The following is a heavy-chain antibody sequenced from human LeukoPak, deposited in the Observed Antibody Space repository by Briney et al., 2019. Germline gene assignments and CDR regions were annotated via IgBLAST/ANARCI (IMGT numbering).Heavy chain of an antibody. CDR1: GFTFSSCA. Sequence: GGSLRLSCVASGFTFSSCAMNWVRQAPGKGLEWISVIYSGGSTYYADSVKGRFTISRDDSKNTLYLQMNSLRAEDTAVYYCAKVRQQLADWFDPWGQGTLVTVSS. J-gene: IGHJ5*02. CDR3: AKVRQQLADWFDP. V-gene: IGHV3-23*03. D-gene: IGHD6-13*01. CDR2: IYSGGST.